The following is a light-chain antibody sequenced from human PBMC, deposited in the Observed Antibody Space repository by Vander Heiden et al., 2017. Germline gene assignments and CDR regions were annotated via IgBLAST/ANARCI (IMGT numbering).Light chain of an antibody. V-gene: IGKV4-1*01. CDR1: QSVLYSSNNTHY. J-gene: IGKJ3*01. CDR2: WAS. Sequence: DIVMTQSPDSLDVSLGERATINCKSRQSVLYSSNNTHYLTWYQQKPGQPPKLLISWASARESGVPDRFSGRGSGTDFTLTISSLQAEDVAVYYCQQYYNSPFAFGPGTKVDIK. CDR3: QQYYNSPFA.